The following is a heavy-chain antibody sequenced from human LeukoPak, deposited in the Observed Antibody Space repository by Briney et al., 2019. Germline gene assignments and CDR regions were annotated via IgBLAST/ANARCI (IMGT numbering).Heavy chain of an antibody. CDR2: INHSGST. V-gene: IGHV4-34*01. D-gene: IGHD3-22*01. Sequence: SETLSLTCAVYGGSFSGYYWSWIRQPPGKGLEWIGEINHSGSTNYKPSLKSRVTISVDTSKNQFSLKLSSVTAADTAVYYCARHSSGQDRYYYMDVWGKGTTVTISS. J-gene: IGHJ6*03. CDR3: ARHSSGQDRYYYMDV. CDR1: GGSFSGYY.